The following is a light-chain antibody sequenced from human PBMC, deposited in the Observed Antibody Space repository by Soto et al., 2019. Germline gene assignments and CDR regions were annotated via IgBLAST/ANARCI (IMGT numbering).Light chain of an antibody. V-gene: IGKV1-27*01. Sequence: DIQVTQHPSSLSASVGARVTITCRASQSIKNYLAWYQQKPGETPKLLIYAASTLESGIPPRFSGSGSGTDFTLTINNLQPEDVATYYCQRYYNAPFTFGGGTKVEIK. CDR1: QSIKNY. CDR2: AAS. CDR3: QRYYNAPFT. J-gene: IGKJ4*01.